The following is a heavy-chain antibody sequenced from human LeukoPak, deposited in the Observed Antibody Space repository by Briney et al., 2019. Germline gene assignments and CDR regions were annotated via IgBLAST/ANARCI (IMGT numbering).Heavy chain of an antibody. D-gene: IGHD3-10*01. CDR3: ARGAWFGGFFGWFDP. CDR1: GGSFSGYY. CDR2: INHSGST. Sequence: SETLSLTCAVYGGSFSGYYWSWIRQPPGKGLEWIGEINHSGSTNYNPSLKSRVTISVDTSKNQFSLKLSSVTAADTAVYYCARGAWFGGFFGWFDPWGQGTLVTVSS. J-gene: IGHJ5*02. V-gene: IGHV4-34*01.